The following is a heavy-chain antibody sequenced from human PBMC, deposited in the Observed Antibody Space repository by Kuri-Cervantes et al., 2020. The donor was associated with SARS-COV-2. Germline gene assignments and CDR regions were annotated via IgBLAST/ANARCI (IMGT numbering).Heavy chain of an antibody. V-gene: IGHV4-59*12. CDR3: ARGMWTGYCSSTSCSDGGFHLDY. Sequence: GSLRLSCTVSGGSISSYYWSWIRQPPGKGLEWIGYIYYSGSTNYNPSLKSRVTISVDRSKNQFSLKLSSVTAADTAVYYCARGMWTGYCSSTSCSDGGFHLDYWGQGTLVTVSS. J-gene: IGHJ4*02. CDR1: GGSISSYY. D-gene: IGHD2-2*01. CDR2: IYYSGST.